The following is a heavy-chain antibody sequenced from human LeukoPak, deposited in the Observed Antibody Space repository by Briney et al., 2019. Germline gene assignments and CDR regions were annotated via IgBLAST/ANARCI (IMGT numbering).Heavy chain of an antibody. Sequence: PGGSLRLSCAASGFTFSSYAMSWVRQAPGKGLEWVSAISGSGGSTYYADSVKGRVTISRDNSKNPPYLQMNSLRAEDTAVYYCAKDLDYYYSSGYFPTHDAFDIWGQGTMVTVSS. D-gene: IGHD3-22*01. V-gene: IGHV3-23*01. CDR2: ISGSGGST. J-gene: IGHJ3*02. CDR3: AKDLDYYYSSGYFPTHDAFDI. CDR1: GFTFSSYA.